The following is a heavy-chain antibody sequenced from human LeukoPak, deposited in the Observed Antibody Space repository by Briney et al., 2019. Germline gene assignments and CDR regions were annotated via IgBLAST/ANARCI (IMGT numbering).Heavy chain of an antibody. CDR3: ARNYYYDSSGYYWFDP. V-gene: IGHV1-18*01. Sequence: ASVKVSCKASGGTFSSYAISWVRQAPGQGLEWMGWISAYNGNTNYAQKLQGRVTMTTDTSTSTAYMELRSLRSDDTAVYYCARNYYYDSSGYYWFDPWGQGTLVTVSS. CDR1: GGTFSSYA. CDR2: ISAYNGNT. D-gene: IGHD3-22*01. J-gene: IGHJ5*02.